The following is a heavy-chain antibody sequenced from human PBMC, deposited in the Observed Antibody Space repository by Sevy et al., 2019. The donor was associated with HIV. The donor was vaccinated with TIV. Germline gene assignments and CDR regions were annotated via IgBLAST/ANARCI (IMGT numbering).Heavy chain of an antibody. Sequence: GGSLRLSCAASGFTFSSYSMNWVRQAPGKGLEWVSVMYSGGGTYYADSVKGRFTISRDDSKNTLYLQMSSLRVEDAAVYYCARDWGVGNYRAMDAWGPRTTVTVSS. CDR1: GFTFSSYS. D-gene: IGHD3-16*01. CDR3: ARDWGVGNYRAMDA. V-gene: IGHV3-53*01. J-gene: IGHJ6*02. CDR2: MYSGGGT.